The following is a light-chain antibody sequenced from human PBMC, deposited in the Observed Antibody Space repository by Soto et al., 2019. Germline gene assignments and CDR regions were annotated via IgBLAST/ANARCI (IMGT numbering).Light chain of an antibody. J-gene: IGKJ1*01. Sequence: DIQMTQSPSTLSGSVGDRVTITCRASQTISSWLAWYQQKPGKAPKLLIYKASTLKSGVPSRFSGSGSGTEFTLTISSLQPDDFATYYCQQYNSYRTFGQGTKGDIK. CDR1: QTISSW. CDR2: KAS. CDR3: QQYNSYRT. V-gene: IGKV1-5*03.